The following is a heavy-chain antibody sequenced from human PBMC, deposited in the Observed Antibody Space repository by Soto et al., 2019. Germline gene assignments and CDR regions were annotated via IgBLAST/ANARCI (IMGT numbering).Heavy chain of an antibody. CDR2: INPDSGAT. J-gene: IGHJ4*02. CDR3: ARGDYGTGGYPFPYFDY. D-gene: IGHD2-8*02. V-gene: IGHV1-2*02. CDR1: GYSFTGYY. Sequence: HEHLVQSGAEVKMPGASLKVSCKASGYSFTGYYIQWVRQAPGQGLEWMGWINPDSGATNYAQKFQGRGTLTSDTAISPASMDLTSLTSDDTAVYYCARGDYGTGGYPFPYFDYWGQGTLVIVSS.